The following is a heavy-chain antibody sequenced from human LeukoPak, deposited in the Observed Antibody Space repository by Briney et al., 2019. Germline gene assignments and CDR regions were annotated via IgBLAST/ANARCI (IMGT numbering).Heavy chain of an antibody. J-gene: IGHJ6*02. CDR3: ARDSSDWVLGSSWFYGMDV. Sequence: GRSLRLSCAASGFTFSSYAMHWVRQAPGKGLEWVAVISYDGSNKYYADSVKGRFTISRDNSKNTLYLQMNSLRAEDTAVYYCARDSSDWVLGSSWFYGMDVWGQGTTVTVSS. CDR2: ISYDGSNK. CDR1: GFTFSSYA. V-gene: IGHV3-30-3*01. D-gene: IGHD6-13*01.